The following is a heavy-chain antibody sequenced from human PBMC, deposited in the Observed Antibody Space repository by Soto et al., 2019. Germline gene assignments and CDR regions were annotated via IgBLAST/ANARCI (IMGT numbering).Heavy chain of an antibody. CDR1: GCSISSYY. J-gene: IGHJ4*02. D-gene: IGHD3-10*01. CDR2: IYYSGST. Sequence: PSETLSLACTVSGCSISSYYWSWIRQPPGKELEWIGYIYYSGSTNYNPSLKSRVTISVDTSKNQFSLKLSSVTAADTAVYYCARLPKYYYGSGSYYNEATFDYWGQGTLVTVSS. V-gene: IGHV4-59*08. CDR3: ARLPKYYYGSGSYYNEATFDY.